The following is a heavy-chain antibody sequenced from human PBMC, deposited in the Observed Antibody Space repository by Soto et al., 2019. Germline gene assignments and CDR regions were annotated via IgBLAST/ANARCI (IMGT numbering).Heavy chain of an antibody. CDR3: ARDRLGYCSGGSCYPIAP. CDR2: ISSSSSYI. J-gene: IGHJ5*02. V-gene: IGHV3-21*01. CDR1: GFTFSSYS. Sequence: EVQLVESGGGLVKPGGSLRLSCAASGFTFSSYSINWFRQAPGKGLEWVSSISSSSSYIYYAASVKGRFTISSDNAKNSLYLQMNSLRAEDTAVYYCARDRLGYCSGGSCYPIAPWGQGTLVTVSS. D-gene: IGHD2-15*01.